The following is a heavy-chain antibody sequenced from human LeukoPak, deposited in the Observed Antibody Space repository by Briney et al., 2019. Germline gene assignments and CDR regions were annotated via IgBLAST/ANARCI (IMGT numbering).Heavy chain of an antibody. CDR3: ARGGYYYDSSGTRFGDAFDI. CDR1: GYTFTSYG. Sequence: ASVKVSCKASGYTFTSYGISWVRQAPGQGLEWMGWISAYNGNTNYAQKLQGRVTMTTDTSTSTAYMELRSLRSDDTAVYYCARGGYYYDSSGTRFGDAFDIWGQGTMVTVSS. CDR2: ISAYNGNT. V-gene: IGHV1-18*01. J-gene: IGHJ3*02. D-gene: IGHD3-22*01.